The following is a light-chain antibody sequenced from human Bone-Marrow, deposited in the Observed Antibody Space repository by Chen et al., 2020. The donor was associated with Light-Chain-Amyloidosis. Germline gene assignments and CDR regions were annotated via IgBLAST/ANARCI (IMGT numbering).Light chain of an antibody. J-gene: IGLJ1*01. CDR3: SSYTITNTRV. CDR1: SSDVGGDNH. CDR2: EVT. Sequence: QSALTQPASVSGSPGQSITISCTGTSSDVGGDNHVSWYQQHPDKAPKLMIYEVTNRPSWVPDRVSGSTSDNTASLTISELQTEEEADYFCSSYTITNTRVFGSGTRVTVL. V-gene: IGLV2-14*01.